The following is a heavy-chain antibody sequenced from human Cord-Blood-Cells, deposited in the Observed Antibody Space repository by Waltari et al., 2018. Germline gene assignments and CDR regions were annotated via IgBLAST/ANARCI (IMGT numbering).Heavy chain of an antibody. V-gene: IGHV4-59*01. Sequence: QVQLQESGPGLVKPSETLSLTCTVSGGSISSYYWSWIRQPPGKGLEWIGYIYYSVSTNYNPSLKSRVTISVDTSKNQFSLKLSSVTAADTAVYYCASGIQSRLYFDYWGQGTLVTVSS. J-gene: IGHJ4*02. CDR3: ASGIQSRLYFDY. D-gene: IGHD5-18*01. CDR1: GGSISSYY. CDR2: IYYSVST.